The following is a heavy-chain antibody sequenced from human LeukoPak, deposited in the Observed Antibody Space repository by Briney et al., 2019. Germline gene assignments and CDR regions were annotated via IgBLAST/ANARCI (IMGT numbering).Heavy chain of an antibody. D-gene: IGHD5-12*01. CDR3: ARESQGGSDY. CDR1: GFRISDYV. CDR2: VSPDGTT. V-gene: IGHV3-64*01. J-gene: IGHJ4*02. Sequence: GGSLRLSCAASGFRISDYVMHRVRQAPGKGPESVSAVSPDGTTYYANSVKGRFIISGDNSQNALYLQMGSLTIEDMAVYYCARESQGGSDYWGQGTLVTVSS.